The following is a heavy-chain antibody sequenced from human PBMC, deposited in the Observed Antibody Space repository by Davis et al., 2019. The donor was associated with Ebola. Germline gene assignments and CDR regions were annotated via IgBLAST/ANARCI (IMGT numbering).Heavy chain of an antibody. D-gene: IGHD2-2*02. V-gene: IGHV3-23*01. CDR3: ARGISGYCSSTSCYTAYYYYMDV. Sequence: GESLKISCAASGFTLSNYAMNWVRQAPGKGLEWVSGISGSGSTTYYADSVKGRFTISRDNSKNTLYLQMNSLRAEDTAVYYCARGISGYCSSTSCYTAYYYYMDVWGKGTTVTVSS. CDR2: ISGSGSTT. J-gene: IGHJ6*03. CDR1: GFTLSNYA.